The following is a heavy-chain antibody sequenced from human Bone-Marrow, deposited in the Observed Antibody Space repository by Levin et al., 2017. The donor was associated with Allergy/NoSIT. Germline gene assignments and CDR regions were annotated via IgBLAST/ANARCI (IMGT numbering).Heavy chain of an antibody. J-gene: IGHJ4*02. V-gene: IGHV3-30-3*01. CDR3: ARDTGTSHYYYGSGSLDY. D-gene: IGHD3-10*01. CDR1: GFTFSSYA. CDR2: ISYDGSNK. Sequence: GESLKISCAASGFTFSSYAMHWVRQAPGKGLEWVAVISYDGSNKYYADSVKGRFTISRDNSKNTLYLQMNSLRAEDTAVYYCARDTGTSHYYYGSGSLDYWGQGTLVTVSS.